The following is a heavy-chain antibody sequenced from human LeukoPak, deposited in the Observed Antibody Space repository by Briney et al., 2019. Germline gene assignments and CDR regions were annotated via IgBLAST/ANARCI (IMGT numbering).Heavy chain of an antibody. Sequence: SETLSLTCTVSGGSINGYYWSWIRQPPGKGLEWIGYIYYSGSTNYNPSLKRRVTISVGTSKNQFSLKLNSVTSADTAVYYCAKVGYRSSWYVVGAFDYWGRGTLVTVSS. CDR3: AKVGYRSSWYVVGAFDY. J-gene: IGHJ4*02. V-gene: IGHV4-59*01. CDR1: GGSINGYY. D-gene: IGHD6-13*01. CDR2: IYYSGST.